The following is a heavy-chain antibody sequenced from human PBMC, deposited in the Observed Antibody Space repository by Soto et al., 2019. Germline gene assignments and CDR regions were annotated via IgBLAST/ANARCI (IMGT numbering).Heavy chain of an antibody. V-gene: IGHV1-46*01. D-gene: IGHD6-6*01. Sequence: GASVKVSCKASGYTFTTYYMHWVRQAPGQGLEWMGIINSSGGGASYAQKFQGRVTMTSDTSTSTVYMDLSSLRSDDTAVYYCAFGPRQHFDYWGQGTLVTVSS. J-gene: IGHJ4*02. CDR2: INSSGGGA. CDR3: AFGPRQHFDY. CDR1: GYTFTTYY.